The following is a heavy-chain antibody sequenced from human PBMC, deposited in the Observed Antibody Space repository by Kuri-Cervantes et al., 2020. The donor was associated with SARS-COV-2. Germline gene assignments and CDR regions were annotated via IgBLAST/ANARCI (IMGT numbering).Heavy chain of an antibody. CDR3: ARLSDSSSWYCDY. CDR2: IYYSGST. J-gene: IGHJ4*02. V-gene: IGHV4-39*01. Sequence: SETLSLTCTVSGGSISSSSYYWGWIRQPPGKGLEWTGSIYYSGSTYYNPSLKSRVTISVDTSKNQFSLKLSSVTAADTAVYYCARLSDSSSWYCDYWGQGTLVTVSS. D-gene: IGHD6-13*01. CDR1: GGSISSSSYY.